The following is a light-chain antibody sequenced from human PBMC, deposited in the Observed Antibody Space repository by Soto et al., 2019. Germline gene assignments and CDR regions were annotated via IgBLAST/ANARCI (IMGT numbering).Light chain of an antibody. Sequence: AIRMTQSPSSLSASTGDRVTITCRASQGVSSYLAWYQQKPGKAPKLLIFAASTLQSGVPSRFRGSGSEPDFTFTISCLQSEDFATYYCHQYYSYPWPFGQGTKVEFK. CDR1: QGVSSY. CDR2: AAS. J-gene: IGKJ1*01. V-gene: IGKV1-8*01. CDR3: HQYYSYPWP.